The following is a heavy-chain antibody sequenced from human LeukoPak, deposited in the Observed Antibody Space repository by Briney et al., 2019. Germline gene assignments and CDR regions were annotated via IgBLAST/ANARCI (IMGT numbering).Heavy chain of an antibody. CDR2: IYHSGST. V-gene: IGHV4-4*02. D-gene: IGHD3-22*01. Sequence: SETLSLTCAVSGGSISSSNWWSWVRPPPGKGLEWIGEIYHSGSTNYNPSLKSRVTISVDKSKNQFSLKLSSVTAADTAVYYCARVGENYYDSSGYYPARPFDYWGQGTLVTVSS. CDR1: GGSISSSNW. J-gene: IGHJ4*02. CDR3: ARVGENYYDSSGYYPARPFDY.